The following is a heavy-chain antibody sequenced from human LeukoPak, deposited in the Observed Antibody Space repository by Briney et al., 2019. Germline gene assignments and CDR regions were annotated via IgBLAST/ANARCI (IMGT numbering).Heavy chain of an antibody. J-gene: IGHJ6*02. CDR1: GLTFSNYW. Sequence: PGGSLRLSCVVSGLTFSNYWMIWVRQAPGKGLESVAIVNEDGSAKYYLDSVKGRFTISRDNARNSLYLEMNSLRAEDTAVYYCAREVVVVPDYYYYGLDVWGQGTTVTVSS. V-gene: IGHV3-7*01. CDR3: AREVVVVPDYYYYGLDV. CDR2: VNEDGSAK. D-gene: IGHD2-2*01.